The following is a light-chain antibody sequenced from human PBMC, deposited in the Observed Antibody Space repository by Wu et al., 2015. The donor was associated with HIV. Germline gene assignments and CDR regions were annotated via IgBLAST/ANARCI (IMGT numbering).Light chain of an antibody. J-gene: IGKJ2*01. CDR1: QSVSSH. Sequence: EIVLTQSPDTLSLSPGERATLSCRASQSVSSHLAWYQQKPGQAPRLLIYGASNRATDIPARFSGSGSGTDFTLTISSLEPEDLAIYYCQQVDSYPYTFGQGTKLEIK. CDR3: QQVDSYPYT. V-gene: IGKV3-11*01. CDR2: GAS.